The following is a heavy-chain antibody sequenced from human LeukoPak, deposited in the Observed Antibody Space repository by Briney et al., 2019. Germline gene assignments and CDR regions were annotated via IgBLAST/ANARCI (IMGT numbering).Heavy chain of an antibody. CDR3: ARPGSGSSYQGGLRYGMDV. J-gene: IGHJ6*02. CDR2: IYPGDSDT. D-gene: IGHD2-15*01. V-gene: IGHV5-51*01. Sequence: GESLKISCKGSGYSFTSYWIGWVRQMPGKGLEWMGIIYPGDSDTSYSPSFQGQVTISADKSISTAYLQWSSLKASDTAMYYCARPGSGSSYQGGLRYGMDVWGQGTLVTVSS. CDR1: GYSFTSYW.